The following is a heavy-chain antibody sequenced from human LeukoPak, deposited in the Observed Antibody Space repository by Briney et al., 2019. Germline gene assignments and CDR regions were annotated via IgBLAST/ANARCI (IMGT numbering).Heavy chain of an antibody. CDR1: GYSISSDYF. Sequence: PSETLSLTCTVSGYSISSDYFWGWIRQPPGKGLEWIGNIYHSGTTYYNPSLKSRVTISVDTSKNQFSLKLSSVTAADTAVYYCARDRLGTVTEDKNDYWGQGTLVTVSS. V-gene: IGHV4-38-2*02. D-gene: IGHD4-17*01. CDR2: IYHSGTT. J-gene: IGHJ4*02. CDR3: ARDRLGTVTEDKNDY.